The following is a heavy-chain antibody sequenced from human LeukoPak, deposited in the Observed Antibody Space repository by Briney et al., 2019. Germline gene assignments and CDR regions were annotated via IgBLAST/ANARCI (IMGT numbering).Heavy chain of an antibody. CDR1: GGSMSPYH. Sequence: SETLSLTCTVSGGSMSPYHWGWIRQPPGKGLEWTGYIYYSRSTNYNPSLNSRVTISVDTSKNQFSLRLSSVTAADTAIYYCARAVSGRFDYWGQGTLVTVSS. J-gene: IGHJ4*02. CDR3: ARAVSGRFDY. D-gene: IGHD6-19*01. V-gene: IGHV4-59*08. CDR2: IYYSRST.